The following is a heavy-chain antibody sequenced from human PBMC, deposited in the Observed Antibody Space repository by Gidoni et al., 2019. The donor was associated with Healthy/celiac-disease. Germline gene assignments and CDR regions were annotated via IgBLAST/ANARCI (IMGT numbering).Heavy chain of an antibody. J-gene: IGHJ6*02. D-gene: IGHD2-15*01. CDR2: IIPIFGTA. CDR3: ARCETTNGGSYYYYGMDV. CDR1: GGTFSSSA. V-gene: IGHV1-69*01. Sequence: QVQLVQSGAEVKKPGSSVQVSCKAAGGTFSSSAISWVRQAPGQGLEWRGGIIPIFGTANYAQKFQGRVTITADESTSTAYMELSSLRSEDTAVYYCARCETTNGGSYYYYGMDVWGQGTTVTVSS.